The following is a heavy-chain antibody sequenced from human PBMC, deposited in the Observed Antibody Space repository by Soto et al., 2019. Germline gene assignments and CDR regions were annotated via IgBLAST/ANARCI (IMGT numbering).Heavy chain of an antibody. J-gene: IGHJ4*02. V-gene: IGHV3-23*01. D-gene: IGHD2-15*01. CDR2: ISDNGGSR. CDR3: AKDYCSGGSCYGYFDY. Sequence: GGSLRLSCAASGFTFRSHAMNWVRQAPGKGLEWVSGISDNGGSRYYADSVKGRLTISRDNSKNTLYLQMNSLRAEDTAVYYCAKDYCSGGSCYGYFDYWGQGTLVTVSS. CDR1: GFTFRSHA.